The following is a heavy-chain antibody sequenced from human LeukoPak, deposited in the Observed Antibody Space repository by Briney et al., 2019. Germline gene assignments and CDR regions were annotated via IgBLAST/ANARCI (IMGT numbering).Heavy chain of an antibody. J-gene: IGHJ4*02. Sequence: PGGSLRLSCAASGFTFSSYWMHWVRQAPGKGLVWVSRINSDGSSTSYAGSVKGRFTISRDNAKNTLYLQMNSLRAEDTAVYYCARGSYCGGDCYSDWGQGTLVTVSS. CDR2: INSDGSST. V-gene: IGHV3-74*01. CDR1: GFTFSSYW. CDR3: ARGSYCGGDCYSD. D-gene: IGHD2-21*02.